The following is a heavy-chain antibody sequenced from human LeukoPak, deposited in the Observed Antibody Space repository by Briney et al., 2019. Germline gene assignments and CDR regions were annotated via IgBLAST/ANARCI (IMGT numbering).Heavy chain of an antibody. CDR2: INHSGGT. CDR3: ARAVSSRVRGVYDY. D-gene: IGHD3-10*01. V-gene: IGHV4-34*01. Sequence: SETLSLTCAVYGGSFSGYYWSWIRQPPGKGLEWIGEINHSGGTNYNPSLKSRVTISVDTSKNQFSLKLSSVTAADTAVYYCARAVSSRVRGVYDYWGQGTLVTVSS. J-gene: IGHJ4*02. CDR1: GGSFSGYY.